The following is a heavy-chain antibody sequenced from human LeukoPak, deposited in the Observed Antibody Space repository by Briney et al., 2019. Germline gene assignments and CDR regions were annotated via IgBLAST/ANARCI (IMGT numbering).Heavy chain of an antibody. CDR1: GYTFTSFD. CDR3: ARLHWESGGIYFYYYMDV. Sequence: ASVEVSCKASGYTFTSFDINWVRQAPGQGLEWMASMNPNNGNTAYARKFQGRLTMTRDTSIGTAYLELSALRSEDTAVYYCARLHWESGGIYFYYYMDVWGKGTTVTVSS. J-gene: IGHJ6*03. D-gene: IGHD3-16*01. CDR2: MNPNNGNT. V-gene: IGHV1-8*01.